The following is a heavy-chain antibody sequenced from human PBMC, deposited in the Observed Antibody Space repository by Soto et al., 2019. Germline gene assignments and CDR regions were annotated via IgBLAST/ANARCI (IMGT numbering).Heavy chain of an antibody. CDR3: ASDGRYCSGGSCYNY. V-gene: IGHV3-11*06. D-gene: IGHD2-15*01. CDR2: ISSSSNYT. Sequence: QVQLVESGGGLVKPGGSLRLSCAASGFTFSDYYMSWIRQAPGKGLEWVSYISSSSNYTNYADSVKGRFTISRDNAKSSLYLQMNSLRAEDTAVYYCASDGRYCSGGSCYNYWGQGTLVTVSS. CDR1: GFTFSDYY. J-gene: IGHJ4*02.